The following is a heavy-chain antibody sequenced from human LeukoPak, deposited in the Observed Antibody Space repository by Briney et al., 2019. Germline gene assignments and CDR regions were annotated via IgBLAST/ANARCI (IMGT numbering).Heavy chain of an antibody. J-gene: IGHJ3*02. V-gene: IGHV1-2*02. CDR2: INPKSGGR. Sequence: ASVKVPCKASGSTFTGYYMHWVRQAPGQGLEWMGWINPKSGGRNYAQKFQGRVTMTRDTSISTAYMELSRLRSDDTAVYYCARSRESELGAFDIWGQGTMVTVSS. D-gene: IGHD3-10*01. CDR3: ARSRESELGAFDI. CDR1: GSTFTGYY.